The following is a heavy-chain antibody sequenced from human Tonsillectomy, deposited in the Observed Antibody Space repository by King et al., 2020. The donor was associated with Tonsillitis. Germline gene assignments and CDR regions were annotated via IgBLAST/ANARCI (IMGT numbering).Heavy chain of an antibody. CDR1: GFTFSSYG. Sequence: VQLVESGGGVVQPGRSLRLSCAASGFTFSSYGMHWVRQAPGKGLEWVAVISYDARNKYYADSVKGRFTISRDTSKNTLYLQMNSLRAEDRAVYYCHRGYCNIASCYGGGPDYGMDVWGQGTTVTVSS. V-gene: IGHV3-30*03. CDR2: ISYDARNK. CDR3: HRGYCNIASCYGGGPDYGMDV. D-gene: IGHD2-2*01. J-gene: IGHJ6*02.